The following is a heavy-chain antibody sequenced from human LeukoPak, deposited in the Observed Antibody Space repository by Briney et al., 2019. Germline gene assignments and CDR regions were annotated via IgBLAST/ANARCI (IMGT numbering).Heavy chain of an antibody. CDR1: GYTFTSYD. D-gene: IGHD4-11*01. J-gene: IGHJ6*03. Sequence: ASVKVSCKASGYTFTSYDINWVRQATGQGLEWMGWMNPNSGNTGYAQKFQGRVTITRNTSISTAYMELSSLRSEDTAVYYCARVTVNENYYYYMDVWGKGTMVTVSS. V-gene: IGHV1-8*03. CDR2: MNPNSGNT. CDR3: ARVTVNENYYYYMDV.